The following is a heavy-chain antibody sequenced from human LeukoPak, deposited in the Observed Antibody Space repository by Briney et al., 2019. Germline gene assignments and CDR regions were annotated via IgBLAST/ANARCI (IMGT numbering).Heavy chain of an antibody. CDR2: IDYSGNT. V-gene: IGHV4-59*12. CDR3: ARDGAAAGANWFDP. CDR1: GGSISSYY. J-gene: IGHJ5*02. D-gene: IGHD6-13*01. Sequence: SESLSLTCTVSGGSISSYYCSWIRDPQGQGLEWVGYIDYSGNTKYNPSLQSRVTISVDTSKNQFSLKLSSVTAADTAVYYCARDGAAAGANWFDPWGQGTLVTVSS.